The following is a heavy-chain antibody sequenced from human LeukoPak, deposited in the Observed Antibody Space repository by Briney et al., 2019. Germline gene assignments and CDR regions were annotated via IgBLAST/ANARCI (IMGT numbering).Heavy chain of an antibody. CDR1: GYTFTGYY. CDR3: ASYSYGYGLEFDY. J-gene: IGHJ4*02. D-gene: IGHD5-18*01. Sequence: GASVKVSCKASGYTFTGYYMHWVRQAPGQGLEWMGWMNPNSGNTGYAQKFQGRVTMTRNTSISTAYMELSSLRSEDTAVYYCASYSYGYGLEFDYWGQGTLVTVSS. CDR2: MNPNSGNT. V-gene: IGHV1-8*02.